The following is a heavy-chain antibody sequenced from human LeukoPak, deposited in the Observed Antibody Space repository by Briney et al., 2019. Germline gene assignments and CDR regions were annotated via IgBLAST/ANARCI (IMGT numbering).Heavy chain of an antibody. CDR3: ARAGGGIPGDY. CDR1: GFTFSSYW. J-gene: IGHJ4*02. CDR2: INSDGSST. Sequence: PGGSLRLSCAASGFTFSSYWMHWVRQVPGKGLVWVSRINSDGSSTSYADSVKGRFTISRDNAKNTLYLQMNSLRAEDTAVYYCARAGGGIPGDYWGQGTLVTVSS. V-gene: IGHV3-74*01. D-gene: IGHD3-16*01.